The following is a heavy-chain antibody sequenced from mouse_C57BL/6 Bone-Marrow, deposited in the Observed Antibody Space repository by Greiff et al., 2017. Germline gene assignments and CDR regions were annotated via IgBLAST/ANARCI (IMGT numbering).Heavy chain of an antibody. CDR2: INPSSGYT. CDR3: ARIEIQATHAMDY. CDR1: GYTFTSYT. D-gene: IGHD3-2*02. Sequence: QVQLQQSGAELARPGASVKMSCKASGYTFTSYTMHWVKQRPGQGLEWIGYINPSSGYTKYNQKFKDKATLTADKASSTAYMQLISLTSEDSEVYYCARIEIQATHAMDYWGQGTSVTVSS. J-gene: IGHJ4*01. V-gene: IGHV1-4*01.